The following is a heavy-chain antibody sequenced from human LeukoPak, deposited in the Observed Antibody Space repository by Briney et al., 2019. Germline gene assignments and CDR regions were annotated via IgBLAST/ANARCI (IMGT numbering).Heavy chain of an antibody. Sequence: GSLRLSCAASGFTFSNSGMNWVRQAPGKGLEWIGEINHSGSTNYNPSLKSRVTISVDTSKNQFSLKLSSVTAADTAVYYCARGCGITIFGVVTFGWFDPWGQGTLVTVSS. CDR1: GFTFSNSG. D-gene: IGHD3-3*01. V-gene: IGHV4-34*01. CDR2: INHSGST. CDR3: ARGCGITIFGVVTFGWFDP. J-gene: IGHJ5*02.